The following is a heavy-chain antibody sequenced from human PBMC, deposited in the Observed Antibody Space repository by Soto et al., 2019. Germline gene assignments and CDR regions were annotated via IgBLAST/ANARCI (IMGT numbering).Heavy chain of an antibody. J-gene: IGHJ4*02. D-gene: IGHD1-26*01. Sequence: EVQVVESGGGLVQPGGSLRLSCAASGFTVSNSYLNWIRQAPGKGLEWVSVIYSGGSTYYADSVKGRFTISRDNSENTLYLQMNSLRAEDTAVYYCARDLGKATDYWGQGTLVTVSS. V-gene: IGHV3-66*01. CDR2: IYSGGST. CDR3: ARDLGKATDY. CDR1: GFTVSNSY.